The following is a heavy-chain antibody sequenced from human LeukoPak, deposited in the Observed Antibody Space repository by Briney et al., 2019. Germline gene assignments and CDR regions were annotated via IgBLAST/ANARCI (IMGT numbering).Heavy chain of an antibody. Sequence: PGRSLGLSCAASEFSFSSYAMHWVRQAAGKGLEWVTVISYDGSNKKYADSVKGRFTISRDNSKNTLYLQMNSLRAEDTAVYYCARGSAPWFGELYLLDYWGQGTLVTVSS. V-gene: IGHV3-30*04. CDR3: ARGSAPWFGELYLLDY. D-gene: IGHD3-10*01. CDR2: ISYDGSNK. J-gene: IGHJ4*02. CDR1: EFSFSSYA.